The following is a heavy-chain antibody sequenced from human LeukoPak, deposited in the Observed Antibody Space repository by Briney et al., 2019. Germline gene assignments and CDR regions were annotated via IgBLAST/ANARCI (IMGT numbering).Heavy chain of an antibody. CDR3: ARVASPITFGGVIVIRAFDI. D-gene: IGHD3-16*02. CDR2: INHSGST. CDR1: GGSFSGYY. V-gene: IGHV4-34*01. Sequence: SETLSLTCAVYGGSFSGYYWSWIRQPPGKGLEWIGEINHSGSTNYNPSLKSRVTISVDTSKNQFSLKLSSVTAADTAVYYCARVASPITFGGVIVIRAFDIWGQGTMVTVSS. J-gene: IGHJ3*02.